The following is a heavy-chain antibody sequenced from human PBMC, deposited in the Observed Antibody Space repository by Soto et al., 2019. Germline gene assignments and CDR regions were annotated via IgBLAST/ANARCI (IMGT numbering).Heavy chain of an antibody. CDR2: IWYDGSSK. Sequence: QVQLVESGGGVVQPGRSLRLSCAASGFTFSSYGMHWVRQAPGKGLEWVAVIWYDGSSKYYADSVKGRFTISRDNSKNTLYLQMNSLRAEDTAVYYCARDSKKASWYFDLWGRGTLVTVSS. CDR1: GFTFSSYG. CDR3: ARDSKKASWYFDL. V-gene: IGHV3-33*01. J-gene: IGHJ2*01.